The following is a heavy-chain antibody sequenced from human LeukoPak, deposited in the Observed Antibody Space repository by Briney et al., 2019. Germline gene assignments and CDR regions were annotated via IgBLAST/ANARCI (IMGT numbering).Heavy chain of an antibody. J-gene: IGHJ5*02. CDR3: AREVYCSSTSCYGSWFDP. V-gene: IGHV3-48*03. CDR2: ISSSGSTI. D-gene: IGHD2-2*01. Sequence: GGSLRLSCAASGFTFSSDEMNWVRQAPGKGLECVSYISSSGSTIHYADSVKGRFTVSRDNAKNSLYLQMNSLRAEDTAVYYCAREVYCSSTSCYGSWFDPWGQGTLVTVSS. CDR1: GFTFSSDE.